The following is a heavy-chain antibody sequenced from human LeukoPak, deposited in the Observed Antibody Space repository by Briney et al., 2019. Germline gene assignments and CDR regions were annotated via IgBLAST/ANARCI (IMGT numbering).Heavy chain of an antibody. CDR3: ARYGGTYFDT. Sequence: PSETLSLTCTVSGGSISFYHWSWIRQPPGKGLEWIGYISYSGSTNYNPSLKSRVTISLDTSKNQFSLKLSSVTAADSAVYSCARYGGTYFDTWGQGTMVTVSS. CDR2: ISYSGST. CDR1: GGSISFYH. D-gene: IGHD3-10*01. V-gene: IGHV4-59*08. J-gene: IGHJ3*02.